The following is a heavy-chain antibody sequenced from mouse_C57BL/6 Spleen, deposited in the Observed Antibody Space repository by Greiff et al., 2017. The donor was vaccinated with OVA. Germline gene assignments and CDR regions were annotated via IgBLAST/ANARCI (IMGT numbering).Heavy chain of an antibody. CDR1: GYAFSSSW. CDR3: AKWYSNLYYYAMDY. CDR2: IYPGDGDT. J-gene: IGHJ4*01. D-gene: IGHD2-5*01. Sequence: QVQLQQSGPELVKPGASVKISCKASGYAFSSSWMNWVKQRPGKGLEWIGRIYPGDGDTKYNGKFKGKATLTAAKSSSTAYMQLSSLTSEDSAVYFCAKWYSNLYYYAMDYWGQGTSVTVSS. V-gene: IGHV1-82*01.